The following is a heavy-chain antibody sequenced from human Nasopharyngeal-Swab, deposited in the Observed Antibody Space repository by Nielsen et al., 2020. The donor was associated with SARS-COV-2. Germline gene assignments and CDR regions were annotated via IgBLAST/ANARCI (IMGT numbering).Heavy chain of an antibody. CDR3: TRCGGGCYSGRDY. J-gene: IGHJ4*02. CDR2: TRSKGNNYAT. CDR1: GFTFSDSA. V-gene: IGHV3-73*01. Sequence: GGSLRLSCAASGFTFSDSAIHWVRQASGEGRGWVARTRSKGNNYATAYSTSVKGRFITFRDDPTNTAYLQMNSLKTEDTAMYYCTRCGGGCYSGRDYWGQGTLVTVSS. D-gene: IGHD2-15*01.